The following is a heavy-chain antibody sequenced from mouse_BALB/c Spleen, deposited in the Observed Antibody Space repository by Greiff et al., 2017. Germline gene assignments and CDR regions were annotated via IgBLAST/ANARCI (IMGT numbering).Heavy chain of an antibody. J-gene: IGHJ2*01. CDR3: AREGGSGYVFDY. CDR2: ISSGSSTI. CDR1: GFTFSSFG. Sequence: EVMLVESGGGLVQPGGSRKLSCAASGFTFSSFGMHWVRQAPEKGLEWVAYISSGSSTIYYADTVKGRFTISRDNPKNTLFLQMTSLRSEDTAMYYCAREGGSGYVFDYWGQGTTLTVSS. V-gene: IGHV5-17*02. D-gene: IGHD3-1*01.